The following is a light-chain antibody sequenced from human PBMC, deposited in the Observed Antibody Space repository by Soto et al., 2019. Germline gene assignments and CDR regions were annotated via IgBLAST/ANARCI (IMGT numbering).Light chain of an antibody. CDR2: EVS. J-gene: IGLJ3*02. V-gene: IGLV2-14*01. CDR3: SSFTSINTWV. Sequence: QSALTQPASVSGSPGQSITISCTGTSSDVGGYNYVSWYQQHPGKAPKLMIYEVSNRPSGVSNRFSGSKSGNTASLTLSGLQAEDEADYYCSSFTSINTWVFGGGTKLTVL. CDR1: SSDVGGYNY.